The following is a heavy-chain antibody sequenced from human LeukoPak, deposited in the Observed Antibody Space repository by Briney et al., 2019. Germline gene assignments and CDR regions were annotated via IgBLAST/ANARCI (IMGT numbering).Heavy chain of an antibody. D-gene: IGHD3-22*01. Sequence: GASVKVSCKASGYTFTSYGISWVRQAPGQGLEWMGWISAYNGNTNYAQKLQGRVTMTTDTSTSTAYMELRSLRSDDTAVYYCARVSTYYYDSSGYPYYYGMDVWGQGTTVTVSS. CDR1: GYTFTSYG. V-gene: IGHV1-18*01. CDR2: ISAYNGNT. J-gene: IGHJ6*02. CDR3: ARVSTYYYDSSGYPYYYGMDV.